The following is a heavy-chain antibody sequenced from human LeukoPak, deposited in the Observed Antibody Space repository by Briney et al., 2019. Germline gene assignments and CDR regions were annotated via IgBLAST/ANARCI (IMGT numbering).Heavy chain of an antibody. CDR2: TSSSGSTI. D-gene: IGHD3-22*01. CDR3: AREIGAFYFDY. V-gene: IGHV3-11*04. Sequence: PGGSLRLSCVASGFTFSDYYMSWIRQAPGKGMEWVSYTSSSGSTIYYADSVKGRFTISRDNAENSPYLQMNSLRAEDTVEYYCAREIGAFYFDYWGQGTLVTVSS. J-gene: IGHJ4*02. CDR1: GFTFSDYY.